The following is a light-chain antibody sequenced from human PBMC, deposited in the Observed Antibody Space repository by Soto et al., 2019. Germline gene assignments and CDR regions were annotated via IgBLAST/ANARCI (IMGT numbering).Light chain of an antibody. V-gene: IGKV3-20*01. CDR2: GAS. J-gene: IGKJ4*01. CDR1: QSVSSSY. Sequence: EIVLTQSPGTLSLSPGERATLSCRASQSVSSSYLAWYQQKPGQAPRLLIYGASSRATGIPDRFSGSRSGPEFTLTINSLQSEDFAIYYCQPYNNWQLTSGGGTKV. CDR3: QPYNNWQLT.